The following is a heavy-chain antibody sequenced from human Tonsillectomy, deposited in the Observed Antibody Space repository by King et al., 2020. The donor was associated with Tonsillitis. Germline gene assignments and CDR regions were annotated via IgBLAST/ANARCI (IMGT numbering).Heavy chain of an antibody. CDR2: ISGSGGST. V-gene: IGHV3-23*04. CDR3: AKGDHYHLWSGHYYFDS. D-gene: IGHD3-3*01. Sequence: VQLVESGGGLVQPGGSLRLSCAASGFTFSSYPMNWVRQAPGKGLEWVSAISGSGGSTYYADSVKGRFTISRDNSKNTLNLQMNSLRAEDTAVYYCAKGDHYHLWSGHYYFDSWGQGTLVTVSS. J-gene: IGHJ4*02. CDR1: GFTFSSYP.